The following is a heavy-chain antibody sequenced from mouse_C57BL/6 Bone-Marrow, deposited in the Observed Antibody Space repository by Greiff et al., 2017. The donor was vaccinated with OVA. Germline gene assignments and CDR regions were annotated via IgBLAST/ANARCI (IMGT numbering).Heavy chain of an antibody. CDR3: ARGITTVVATDAMDY. D-gene: IGHD1-1*01. V-gene: IGHV5-6*01. CDR1: GFTFSSYG. J-gene: IGHJ4*01. CDR2: ISSGGSYT. Sequence: EVMLVESGGDLVKPGGSLKLSCAASGFTFSSYGMSWVRQTPDKRLEWVATISSGGSYTYYPDSVKGRFTISRDNAKNTLYLQMSSLKSEDTAMYYCARGITTVVATDAMDYWGQGTSVTVSS.